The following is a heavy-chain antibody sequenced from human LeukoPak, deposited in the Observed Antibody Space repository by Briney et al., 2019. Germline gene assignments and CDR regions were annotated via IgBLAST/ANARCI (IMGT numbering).Heavy chain of an antibody. V-gene: IGHV3-23*01. J-gene: IGHJ4*02. D-gene: IGHD4-17*01. CDR1: GFTFSSYA. Sequence: GGSLRLSCAASGFTFSSYAMNWVRQAPGKGLEWVSATTGSGGSTYYSDSVKGRFIISRDNSKNTLYLQMDSLRAEDTAVYYCARGETTADFDYWGQGTLVTVSS. CDR2: TTGSGGST. CDR3: ARGETTADFDY.